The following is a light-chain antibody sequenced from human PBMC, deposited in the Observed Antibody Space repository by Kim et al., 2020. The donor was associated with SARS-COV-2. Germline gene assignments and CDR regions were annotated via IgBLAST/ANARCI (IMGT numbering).Light chain of an antibody. V-gene: IGKV3-20*01. J-gene: IGKJ2*01. Sequence: LSQGERATLYCRARQSVSSSYLAWYQQKPGQAPRLLIYGASSRATGIPDRFSGSGSGTDFTLTISRLEPEDFAVYYCQQYGSSPYTVGQGTKLEI. CDR3: QQYGSSPYT. CDR2: GAS. CDR1: QSVSSSY.